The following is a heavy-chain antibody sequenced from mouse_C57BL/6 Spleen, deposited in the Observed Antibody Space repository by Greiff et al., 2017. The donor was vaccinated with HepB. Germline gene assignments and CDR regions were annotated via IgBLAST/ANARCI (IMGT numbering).Heavy chain of an antibody. J-gene: IGHJ2*01. CDR1: GFTFSSYA. Sequence: EVMLVESGGGLVKPGGSLKLSCAASGFTFSSYAMSWVRQTPEKRLEWVATISDGGSYTYYPDNVKGRFTISRDNAKNNLYLQMSHLKSEDTAMYYCATDGGEGIDYWGQGTTLTVSS. CDR2: ISDGGSYT. CDR3: ATDGGEGIDY. V-gene: IGHV5-4*03.